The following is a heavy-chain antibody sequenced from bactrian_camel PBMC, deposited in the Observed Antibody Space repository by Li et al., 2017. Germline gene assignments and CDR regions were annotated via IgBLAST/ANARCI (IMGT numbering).Heavy chain of an antibody. D-gene: IGHD3*01. CDR1: GCASVGNS. CDR3: ACAIARTYGAAEKLSAAPYNY. V-gene: IGHV3S40*01. CDR2: IARGGGST. Sequence: VQLVESGGGSVQPGGSLRLSCTVSGCASVGNSVGWVRQAPGKEREGVASIARGGGSTYNADSVKGRFTISQDGSKSTVYLQMNGLKPADTGMYTCACAIARTYGAAEKLSAAPYNYWGQGTQVTVS. J-gene: IGHJ4*01.